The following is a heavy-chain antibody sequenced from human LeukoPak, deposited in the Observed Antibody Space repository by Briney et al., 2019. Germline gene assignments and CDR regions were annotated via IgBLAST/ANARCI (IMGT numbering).Heavy chain of an antibody. D-gene: IGHD7-27*01. CDR2: INPSGGST. Sequence: ASVKVSCKASGYTFTSYHMHWVRQAPGQGLEWMGIINPSGGSTSYAQKFQGRVTMTRDTPTRTVYMELSSLRSEDTAVYYCARVLKVSLTGFDYWGQGTLVTVSS. J-gene: IGHJ4*02. CDR1: GYTFTSYH. V-gene: IGHV1-46*01. CDR3: ARVLKVSLTGFDY.